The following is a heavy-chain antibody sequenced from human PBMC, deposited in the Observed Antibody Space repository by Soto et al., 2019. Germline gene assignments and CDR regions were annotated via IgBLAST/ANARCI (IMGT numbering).Heavy chain of an antibody. CDR1: GFTFSSYS. V-gene: IGHV3-48*01. CDR3: ARGSYMADFDY. CDR2: ISSSSSTI. Sequence: GGSLRLSCAASGFTFSSYSMNWVRQAPGKGLEWVSYISSSSSTIYYADSVKGRFTISRDNAKNSLYLQMNSLRAEDTAVYYCARGSYMADFDYWGQGTLVTVSS. J-gene: IGHJ4*02. D-gene: IGHD3-10*01.